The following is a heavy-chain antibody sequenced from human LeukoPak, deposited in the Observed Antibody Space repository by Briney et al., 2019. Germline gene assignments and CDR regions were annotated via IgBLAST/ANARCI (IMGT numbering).Heavy chain of an antibody. CDR2: IYTTGST. CDR3: AIWGLSGDYSYLDY. CDR1: GGSINIY. Sequence: SETLSLTCTVSGGSINIYWSWIRQPPGKGLEWIGFIYTTGSTNYNPSLKSRVTISVDTSRNQFSLKLTSVTAADTAVYYCAIWGLSGDYSYLDYWGQGTLVTVSS. V-gene: IGHV4-4*09. J-gene: IGHJ4*02. D-gene: IGHD1-26*01.